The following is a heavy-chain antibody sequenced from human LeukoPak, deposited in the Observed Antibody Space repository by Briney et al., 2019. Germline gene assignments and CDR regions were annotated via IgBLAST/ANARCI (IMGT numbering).Heavy chain of an antibody. CDR3: AKEIDTPGTTAFDI. CDR1: GFSFDVYP. J-gene: IGHJ3*02. CDR2: INEDGGKT. Sequence: SGGSLRLSCGASGFSFDVYPMHWARQAPGKGLEWVSLINEDGGKTFYADSVRGRFTISRDNSKNSLYLQMNSLRTEDTALYYCAKEIDTPGTTAFDIWGQGKIVTASS. D-gene: IGHD1/OR15-1a*01. V-gene: IGHV3-43*02.